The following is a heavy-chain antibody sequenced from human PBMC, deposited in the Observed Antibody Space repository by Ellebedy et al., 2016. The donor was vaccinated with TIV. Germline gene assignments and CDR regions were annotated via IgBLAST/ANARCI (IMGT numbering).Heavy chain of an antibody. CDR1: GYTFTSYY. J-gene: IGHJ3*02. CDR2: IIPILGIA. Sequence: ASVKVSCKASGYTFTSYYMHWVRQAPGQGLEWTGGIIPILGIANYAQKFQGRVTITADKSTSTAYMELSSLRSEDTAVYYCAREGQDAFDIWGQGTMVTVSS. V-gene: IGHV1-69*10. CDR3: AREGQDAFDI.